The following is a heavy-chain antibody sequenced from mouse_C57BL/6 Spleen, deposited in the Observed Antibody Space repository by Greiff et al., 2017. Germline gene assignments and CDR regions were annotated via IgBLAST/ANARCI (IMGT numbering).Heavy chain of an antibody. CDR2: IDIGNGYT. V-gene: IGHV1-58*01. CDR1: GYTFTSYG. J-gene: IGHJ3*01. CDR3: ARGNYHWFAY. Sequence: EVKLQQSGAELVRPGSSVKMSCKTSGYTFTSYGINWVKQRPGQGLEWIGYIDIGNGYTEYNEKFKGKATLTSDTSSSTAYMQLSSLTSEDSAIYFCARGNYHWFAYWGQGTLVTVSA.